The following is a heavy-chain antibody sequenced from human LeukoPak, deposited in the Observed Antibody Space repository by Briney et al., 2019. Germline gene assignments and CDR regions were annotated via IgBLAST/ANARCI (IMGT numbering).Heavy chain of an antibody. D-gene: IGHD2-15*01. V-gene: IGHV4-34*01. CDR2: INHSGST. CDR1: GFTFSSYA. Sequence: GSLRLSCAASGFTFSSYAMSWVRQAPGKGLEWIGEINHSGSTNYNPSLKSRVTISVDTSKNQFSLKLSSVTAADTAVYYCARAPGYDCSGGSCYLTFDYWGQGTLVTVSS. J-gene: IGHJ4*02. CDR3: ARAPGYDCSGGSCYLTFDY.